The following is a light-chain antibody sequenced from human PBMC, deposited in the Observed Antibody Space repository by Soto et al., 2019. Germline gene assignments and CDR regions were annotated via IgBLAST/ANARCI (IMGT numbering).Light chain of an antibody. Sequence: DIQRTQYPSSLSASVGDRVTITCRASQIISTYLNWYQQRAGSVPRLLIYAASSLQSGVPPRFSGSGSVTDFTLTISSLQPEDFATYFCQQTYSAPLTFGQGTKVDIK. J-gene: IGKJ1*01. CDR3: QQTYSAPLT. CDR1: QIISTY. V-gene: IGKV1-39*01. CDR2: AAS.